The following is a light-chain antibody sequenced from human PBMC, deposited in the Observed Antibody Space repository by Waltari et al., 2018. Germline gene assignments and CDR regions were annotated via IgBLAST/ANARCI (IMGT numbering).Light chain of an antibody. J-gene: IGKJ1*01. CDR1: QSVSSSY. CDR3: QQYGSSPRT. Sequence: ENVLTQSPGTLVLSPGERATLSCRASQSVSSSYLAWHQQKRGQAPRLLIYGASTRATGIPDRFSGSGSGTDFTLTISRLEPEDFAVYYCQQYGSSPRTFGQGTKVEIK. V-gene: IGKV3-20*01. CDR2: GAS.